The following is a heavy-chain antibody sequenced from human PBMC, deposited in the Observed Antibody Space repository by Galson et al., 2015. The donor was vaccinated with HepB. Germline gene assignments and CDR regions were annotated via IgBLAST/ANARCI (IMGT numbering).Heavy chain of an antibody. CDR2: ISGLNGNT. V-gene: IGHV1-18*01. J-gene: IGHJ4*02. D-gene: IGHD3-10*01. CDR1: GYPFADYG. CDR3: AREEDGSGNYYSGKPASHAIDY. Sequence: SVKVSCKASGYPFADYGITWVRQAPGQGLEWMAWISGLNGNTNYAPKFQDRVTLTAVSSTSAAYMELLSLTSDDTAVYYCAREEDGSGNYYSGKPASHAIDYWGQGTLVTVSS.